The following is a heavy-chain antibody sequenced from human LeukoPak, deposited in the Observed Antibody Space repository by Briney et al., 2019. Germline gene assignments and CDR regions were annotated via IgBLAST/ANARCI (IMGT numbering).Heavy chain of an antibody. CDR2: MYYDGST. J-gene: IGHJ6*03. V-gene: IGHV4-31*03. CDR3: ARGPYYDFWSGYPYMDV. CDR1: GGSISSGAYC. Sequence: SETLSLTCTVSGGSISSGAYCWSWIRQRPGKGLEWVGYMYYDGSTYSNPSLKSRLTISVDTSKNQFSLKLSSVTAADTAVYYCARGPYYDFWSGYPYMDVWGKGTTVTVSS. D-gene: IGHD3-3*01.